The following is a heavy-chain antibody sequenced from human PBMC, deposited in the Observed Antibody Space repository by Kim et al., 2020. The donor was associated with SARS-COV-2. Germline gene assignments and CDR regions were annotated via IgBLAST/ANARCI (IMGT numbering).Heavy chain of an antibody. J-gene: IGHJ5*02. CDR2: ITGVGSNS. Sequence: GGSLRLSCAASGFTFSRYAMNWVRLAPGKGLEWVSSITGVGSNSYYADSVKGRFTISRDNSNNTLYLQMNSLRAEATALYYCAGSGDPRRMAGVGVTHCLDPLGQGTLVTVS. V-gene: IGHV3-23*01. CDR3: AGSGDPRRMAGVGVTHCLDP. D-gene: IGHD1-26*01. CDR1: GFTFSRYA.